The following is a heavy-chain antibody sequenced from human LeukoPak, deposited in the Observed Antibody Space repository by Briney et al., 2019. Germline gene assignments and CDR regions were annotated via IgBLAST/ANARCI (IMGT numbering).Heavy chain of an antibody. Sequence: SETLSLTCAVSGYSLISGYHWGWIRQPPEKGLEWIGSIYHNGNTYYNPSLKSRVTISVDTSKNQFSLKLSSVTAADTAVSYCAREYSSSSRAFDIWGQGTVVTVSS. V-gene: IGHV4-38-2*02. D-gene: IGHD6-6*01. CDR2: IYHNGNT. CDR3: AREYSSSSRAFDI. J-gene: IGHJ3*02. CDR1: GYSLISGYH.